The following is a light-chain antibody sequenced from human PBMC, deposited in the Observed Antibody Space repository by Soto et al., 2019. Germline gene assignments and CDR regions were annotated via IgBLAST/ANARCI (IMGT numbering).Light chain of an antibody. V-gene: IGKV1-5*01. CDR1: QSISTW. CDR2: DAS. CDR3: QQYNSYPYT. Sequence: DIQMTQSPSTVSASVGDAVTITCRASQSISTWLAWYQQKPGKAPNLLIYDASTLESGGPSGFSGSGSGTEFTLTISSXQPDDSATYYCQQYNSYPYTFGQGTRLEIK. J-gene: IGKJ5*01.